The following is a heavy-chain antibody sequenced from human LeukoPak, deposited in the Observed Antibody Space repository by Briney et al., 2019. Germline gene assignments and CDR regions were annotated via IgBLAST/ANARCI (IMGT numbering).Heavy chain of an antibody. D-gene: IGHD3-22*01. V-gene: IGHV4-59*01. CDR3: ARDRSPEHYYDSSHWDYYYGMDV. CDR1: GGSISNYY. Sequence: SETLSLTCTVSGGSISNYYWSWIRQPPGKGLEWIGYIYYSGSTNYNPSLKSRVTISVDTSKNQFSLKLSSVTAADTAVYYCARDRSPEHYYDSSHWDYYYGMDVWGQGTTVTVSS. CDR2: IYYSGST. J-gene: IGHJ6*02.